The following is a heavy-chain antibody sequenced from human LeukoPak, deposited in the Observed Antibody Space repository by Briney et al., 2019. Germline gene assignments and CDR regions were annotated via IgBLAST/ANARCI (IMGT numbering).Heavy chain of an antibody. CDR3: AIGRRFVPSAIDYFDS. V-gene: IGHV4-39*07. CDR1: GGSISISNYY. D-gene: IGHD2-2*01. CDR2: FYYSGST. J-gene: IGHJ4*02. Sequence: SQTMSLTCTVSGGSISISNYYWGWIRQPPGKGLEWSGSFYYSGSTYYNPSLKSRVTISVDTSKNQFSLKLSSVTAAETAAYYCAIGRRFVPSAIDYFDSWRQGTLATVSS.